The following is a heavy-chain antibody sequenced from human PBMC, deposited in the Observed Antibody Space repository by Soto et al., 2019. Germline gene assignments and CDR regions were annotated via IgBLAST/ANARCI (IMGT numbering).Heavy chain of an antibody. V-gene: IGHV4-34*01. CDR1: GGSFSGYY. Sequence: SETLSLTCAVYGGSFSGYYWSWIRQPPGKGLEWIGEINHSGSTNYNPSLKSRVTISVDTSKNQFSLKLSSVTAADTAVYYCARGGWLRNIDYWGQGTLVTVSS. CDR2: INHSGST. CDR3: ARGGWLRNIDY. J-gene: IGHJ4*02. D-gene: IGHD5-12*01.